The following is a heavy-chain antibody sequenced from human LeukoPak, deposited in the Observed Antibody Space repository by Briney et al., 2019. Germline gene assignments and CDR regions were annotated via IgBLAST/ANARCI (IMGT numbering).Heavy chain of an antibody. V-gene: IGHV3-23*01. CDR2: ISASGGRT. CDR3: VEGGAPSSHDGSGDAYFDY. CDR1: GFTFGDYA. Sequence: GGSLRLSCTASGFTFGDYAMSWVRQAPGKGLEWVSVISASGGRTSYADSVKGRFTVSRDNSKNTLYLQMNSLRAEDTAVYFCVEGGAPSSHDGSGDAYFDYWGQGTLVTVSS. J-gene: IGHJ4*02. D-gene: IGHD3-22*01.